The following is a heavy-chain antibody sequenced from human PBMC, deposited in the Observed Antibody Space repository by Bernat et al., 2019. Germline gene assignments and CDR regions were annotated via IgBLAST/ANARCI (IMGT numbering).Heavy chain of an antibody. Sequence: QVQLQQSGPGLVKPSQTLSLTCAISGDSVSSNSAAWNWIRQSPSRGLEWLGRTYYRSKWYNDYAVSVKSRITINPDTSKNQFSLQLNSVTPEDTAVYYCARDRGYCSSTSCHSAYYYYGMDVWGKGTTVTVSS. V-gene: IGHV6-1*01. D-gene: IGHD2-2*01. CDR1: GDSVSSNSAA. CDR3: ARDRGYCSSTSCHSAYYYYGMDV. J-gene: IGHJ6*04. CDR2: TYYRSKWYN.